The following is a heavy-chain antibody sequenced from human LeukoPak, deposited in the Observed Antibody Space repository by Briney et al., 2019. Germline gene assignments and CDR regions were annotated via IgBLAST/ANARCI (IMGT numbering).Heavy chain of an antibody. V-gene: IGHV3-15*01. Sequence: PGGSLRRSGTASGLICTKAWMSWVRQAPGKGLGGGGRTKSRINGEAIDYAAPVKSSCTISRDDSENKIYLQMDSLKTEDNAVYYCTTGPGYCSGDTCGFWGQGPLVTVS. CDR1: GLICTKAW. CDR3: TTGPGYCSGDTCGF. CDR2: TKSRINGEAI. D-gene: IGHD2-15*01. J-gene: IGHJ4*01.